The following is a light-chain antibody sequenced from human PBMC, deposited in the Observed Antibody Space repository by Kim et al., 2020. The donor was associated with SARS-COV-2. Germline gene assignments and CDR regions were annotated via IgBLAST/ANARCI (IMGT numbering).Light chain of an antibody. J-gene: IGKJ1*01. CDR2: DAS. Sequence: ASVGDRVTSTCLASQSISNSLAWYQQKPGKGPQVLIYDASTLQSGVPSRFSGSGSGTDFTLTISSLQPEDVATYYCQKYNSAPWTLGQGTKVDIK. CDR1: QSISNS. V-gene: IGKV1-27*01. CDR3: QKYNSAPWT.